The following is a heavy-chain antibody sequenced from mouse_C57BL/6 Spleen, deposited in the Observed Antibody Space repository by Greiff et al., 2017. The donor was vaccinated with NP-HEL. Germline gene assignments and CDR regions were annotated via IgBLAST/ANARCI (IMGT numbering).Heavy chain of an antibody. J-gene: IGHJ3*01. D-gene: IGHD1-1*01. CDR3: APHYCGSSYRFAY. V-gene: IGHV14-2*01. Sequence: EVQLQQSGAELVKPGASVKLSCTASGFNIKDYYMHWVKQRTEQGLEWIGRIDPEDGETKYAPKFQGKATITADTSSNPAYLQGSSLTSEDNAVYYCAPHYCGSSYRFAYWGQGTLVTVSA. CDR2: IDPEDGET. CDR1: GFNIKDYY.